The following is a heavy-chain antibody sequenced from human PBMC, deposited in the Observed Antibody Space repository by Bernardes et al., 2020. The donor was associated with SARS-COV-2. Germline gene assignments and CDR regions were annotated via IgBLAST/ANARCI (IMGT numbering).Heavy chain of an antibody. CDR2: INPTSGGT. Sequence: ASVKVSCKASGYTFTGYYMHWVRQAPGQGLEWMGWINPTSGGTNYAQKFQGWVTMTRDTSISTAYMELSRLRSDDTAVYYCARPLFRYGDYAGNAFDIWGQGTMVTVSS. CDR1: GYTFTGYY. V-gene: IGHV1-2*04. D-gene: IGHD4-17*01. J-gene: IGHJ3*02. CDR3: ARPLFRYGDYAGNAFDI.